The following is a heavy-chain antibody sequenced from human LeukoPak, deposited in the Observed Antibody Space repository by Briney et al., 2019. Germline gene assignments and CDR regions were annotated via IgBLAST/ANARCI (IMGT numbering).Heavy chain of an antibody. V-gene: IGHV3-48*01. J-gene: IGHJ4*02. CDR3: ARGPSGYHNT. CDR2: ITLSSSTT. Sequence: PGGSLRLSCAASGFTFSSYWMHWVRQAPGKGLEWVSYITLSSSTTYYADSVKGRFTISRDNPKNTLYLQMNSLRAEDTAVYYCARGPSGYHNTGGQETLVTVSS. CDR1: GFTFSSYW. D-gene: IGHD5-12*01.